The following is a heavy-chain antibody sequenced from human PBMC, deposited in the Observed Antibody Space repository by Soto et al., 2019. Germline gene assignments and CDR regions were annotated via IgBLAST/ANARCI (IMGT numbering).Heavy chain of an antibody. CDR1: GYTLTELS. Sequence: GASVKVSCKVSGYTLTELSMHWVRQAPGKGLERMGGFDPEDGETIYAQKFQGRVTMTEDTSTDTALLGLSRLRFEDTGVFFFSTAHVEMATINLSNDAFDIWGQGTMVTVSS. D-gene: IGHD5-12*01. J-gene: IGHJ3*02. CDR2: FDPEDGET. CDR3: STAHVEMATINLSNDAFDI. V-gene: IGHV1-24*01.